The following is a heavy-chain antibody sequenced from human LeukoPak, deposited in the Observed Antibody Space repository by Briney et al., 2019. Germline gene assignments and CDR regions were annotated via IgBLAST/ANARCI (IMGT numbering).Heavy chain of an antibody. CDR3: ARGTRSSGWLAPSRAEDY. D-gene: IGHD6-19*01. CDR1: GYTFTSYY. V-gene: IGHV1-46*01. CDR2: INPSGGST. Sequence: GASVKVSCKASGYTFTSYYMHWVRQAPGQGLEWMGIINPSGGSTSYAQKFQGGVTMTRDTSTSTVYMELSSLRSEDTAVYYCARGTRSSGWLAPSRAEDYWGQGTLVTVSS. J-gene: IGHJ4*02.